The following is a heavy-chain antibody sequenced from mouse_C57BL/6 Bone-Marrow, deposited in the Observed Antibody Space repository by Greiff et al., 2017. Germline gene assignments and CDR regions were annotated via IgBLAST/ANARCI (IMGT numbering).Heavy chain of an antibody. CDR2: IHPNSGST. J-gene: IGHJ3*01. CDR1: GYTFTSYW. V-gene: IGHV1-64*01. D-gene: IGHD3-2*02. Sequence: VKLQQPGAELVKPGASVKLSCKASGYTFTSYWMHWVKQRPGQGLEWIGMIHPNSGSTNYNETFKSKATLTVDKSSSTAYMQLSSLTSEDSAVYYCARRSSGYWFAYWGQGTLVTVSA. CDR3: ARRSSGYWFAY.